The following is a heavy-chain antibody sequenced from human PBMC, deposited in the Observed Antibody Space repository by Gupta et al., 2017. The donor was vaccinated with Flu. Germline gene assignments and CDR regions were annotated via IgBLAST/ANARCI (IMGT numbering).Heavy chain of an antibody. CDR1: FSRYA. V-gene: IGHV3-30*04. CDR2: TSLDGMNK. CDR3: ASGSQGGYYSGDY. D-gene: IGHD3-22*01. Sequence: FSRYARHWIRQAPGKGLEWVAVTSLDGMNKDYADSVEGSFTISRDNSKNTLYLQMNSLGVDDTAVYYGASGSQGGYYSGDYWGQGTQVTVSS. J-gene: IGHJ4*02.